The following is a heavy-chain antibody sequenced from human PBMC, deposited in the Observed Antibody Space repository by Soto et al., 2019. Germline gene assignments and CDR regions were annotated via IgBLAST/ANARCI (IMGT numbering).Heavy chain of an antibody. CDR1: GYTFTSYA. V-gene: IGHV1-3*01. Sequence: ASVKVSCKASGYTFTSYAMHWVRQAPGQRLEWMGWINAGNGNTKYSQKFQGRVTITRDTSASTAYMELSSLRSEDTTVYYCARAPYYYDSSGYGEYAFDIWGQGTMVTVSS. CDR2: INAGNGNT. J-gene: IGHJ3*02. D-gene: IGHD3-22*01. CDR3: ARAPYYYDSSGYGEYAFDI.